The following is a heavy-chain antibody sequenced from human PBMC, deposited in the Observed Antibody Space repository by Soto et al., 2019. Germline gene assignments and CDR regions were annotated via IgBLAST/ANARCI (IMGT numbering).Heavy chain of an antibody. CDR3: ARDHLGTYAMDV. CDR1: GDHVSSISAA. Sequence: SQTLSLTCAISGDHVSSISAAWNWISQSPSRGIGWLGRTYYWTEWYIDYAVSVKSRITINPDTPKNQFSLRLYSVTPEDTAVYYFARDHLGTYAMDVWGQGTTVTGAS. V-gene: IGHV6-1*01. CDR2: TYYWTEWYI. J-gene: IGHJ6*02. D-gene: IGHD1-1*01.